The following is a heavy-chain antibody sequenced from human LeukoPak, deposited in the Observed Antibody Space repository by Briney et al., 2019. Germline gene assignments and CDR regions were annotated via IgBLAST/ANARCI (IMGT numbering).Heavy chain of an antibody. V-gene: IGHV2-70*11. Sequence: TLSLTCTVSGYSISSGYYWGWIRQPPGKALEWLARIDWDDDKYYSTSLKTRLTISKDTSKNQVVLTMTNMDPVDTATYYCARSLAVAAAGFDYWGQGTLVTVSS. CDR2: IDWDDDK. CDR3: ARSLAVAAAGFDY. D-gene: IGHD6-19*01. CDR1: GYSISSGYY. J-gene: IGHJ4*02.